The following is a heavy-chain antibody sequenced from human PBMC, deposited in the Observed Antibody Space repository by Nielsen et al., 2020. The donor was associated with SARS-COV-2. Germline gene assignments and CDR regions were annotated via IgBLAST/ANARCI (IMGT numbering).Heavy chain of an antibody. V-gene: IGHV3-23*01. CDR1: GFTFSTYA. CDR3: AKAFRSSDWLRAATDY. J-gene: IGHJ4*02. Sequence: GGSLRLSCAASGFTFSTYAMSWVRQATGRGLEWVSGIIGSGGRTHYVDSVEGRFTISRDNSKNTLYLQMNSLRVEDTAIYYCAKAFRSSDWLRAATDYWGLGTLVTVSS. D-gene: IGHD3-9*01. CDR2: IIGSGGRT.